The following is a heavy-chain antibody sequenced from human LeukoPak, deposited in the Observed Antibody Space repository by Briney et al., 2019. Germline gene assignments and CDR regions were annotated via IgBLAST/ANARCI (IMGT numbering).Heavy chain of an antibody. Sequence: ASVKVSCKASGYTFTSYYMHWVRQAPGQGLEWMGIINPSGGSTSYAQKFQGRVTMTRDTSTSTVYMELSSLRSEDTAVYYCVTHYYYYYYMDVWGKGTTVTVSS. CDR1: GYTFTSYY. V-gene: IGHV1-46*03. J-gene: IGHJ6*03. CDR2: INPSGGST. CDR3: VTHYYYYYYMDV.